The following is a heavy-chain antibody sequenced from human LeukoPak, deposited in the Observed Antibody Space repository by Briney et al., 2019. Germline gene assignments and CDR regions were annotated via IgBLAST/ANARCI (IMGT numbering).Heavy chain of an antibody. CDR1: GGTFSSYT. V-gene: IGHV1-69*02. CDR3: ARAGVVLMVYATDFDY. Sequence: SVKVSCKASGGTFSSYTISWVRQAPGRGLEWMGRIIPILGIANYAQKFQGRVTITADKSTSTAYMELSSLRSEDTAVYYCARAGVVLMVYATDFDYWGQGTLVTVSS. J-gene: IGHJ4*02. CDR2: IIPILGIA. D-gene: IGHD2-8*01.